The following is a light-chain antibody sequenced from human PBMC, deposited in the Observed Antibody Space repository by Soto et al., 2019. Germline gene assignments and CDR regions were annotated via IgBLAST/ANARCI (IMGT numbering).Light chain of an antibody. Sequence: EIVMTQSPATLSVSPGERVTLSCRASQSISSNLAWHQQRPGQAPRLLIYGVSTRATGIPARFSGSGSGTEFTLTISSLQSEDFAVYYCQKYNDWPPSWTFGQGTKVEIE. CDR2: GVS. CDR1: QSISSN. CDR3: QKYNDWPPSWT. V-gene: IGKV3-15*01. J-gene: IGKJ1*01.